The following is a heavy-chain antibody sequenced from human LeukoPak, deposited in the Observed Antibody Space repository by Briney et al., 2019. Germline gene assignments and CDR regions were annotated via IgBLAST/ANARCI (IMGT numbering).Heavy chain of an antibody. CDR3: ARASAARSYDQFD. D-gene: IGHD3-22*01. V-gene: IGHV1-58*01. CDR2: IVVGSGNT. CDR1: GFTFTSSA. Sequence: SVKVSCKASGFTFTSSAVQWVRQARGQRLEWIGWIVVGSGNTNYAQKFQERVTITRDMSTSTAYMELSSLRSEDTAVYYCARASAARSYDQFDWGQGTLVTVSS. J-gene: IGHJ4*02.